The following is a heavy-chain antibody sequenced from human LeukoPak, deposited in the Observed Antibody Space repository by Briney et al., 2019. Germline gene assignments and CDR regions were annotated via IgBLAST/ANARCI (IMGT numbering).Heavy chain of an antibody. CDR1: GFTFDNYA. CDR2: INWRSDEI. J-gene: IGHJ3*02. CDR3: AKDTRAIVGSAHNAFDI. Sequence: GGSLRLSCSASGFTFDNYAMHWVRQAPMKGLEWVASINWRSDEIGYADSVKGRFTISRDNAKNSLYLQMNSLRAEDTALYYCAKDTRAIVGSAHNAFDIWGQGTMVTVSS. D-gene: IGHD1-26*01. V-gene: IGHV3-9*01.